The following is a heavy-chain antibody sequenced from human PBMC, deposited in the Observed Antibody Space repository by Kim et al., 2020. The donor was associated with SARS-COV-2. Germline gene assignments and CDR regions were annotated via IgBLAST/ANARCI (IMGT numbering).Heavy chain of an antibody. J-gene: IGHJ3*02. CDR2: ISSSSSYI. CDR3: AREISYSSGWYSDAFDI. D-gene: IGHD6-19*01. V-gene: IGHV3-21*01. Sequence: GGSLRLSCAASGFTFSSYSMNWVRQAPGKGLEWVSSISSSSSYIYYADSVKGRFTISRDNTKNSLYLQMNSLRAEDTAVYYCAREISYSSGWYSDAFDIWGQGTMVTVSS. CDR1: GFTFSSYS.